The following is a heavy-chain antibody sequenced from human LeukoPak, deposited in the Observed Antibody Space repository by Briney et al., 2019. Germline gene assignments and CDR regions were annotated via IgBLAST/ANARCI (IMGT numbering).Heavy chain of an antibody. J-gene: IGHJ4*02. CDR3: ARASWVSSTDAVR. D-gene: IGHD3-16*01. Sequence: GGSLRPSCAASGFTFSSYAMSWVRQAPGKGLEWVSAISGSGGSTYYADSVKGRFTLSSDSSRNTVYLQLNNLRVEDTAIYYCARASWVSSTDAVRWGQGTLVTVSS. CDR1: GFTFSSYA. V-gene: IGHV3-23*01. CDR2: ISGSGGST.